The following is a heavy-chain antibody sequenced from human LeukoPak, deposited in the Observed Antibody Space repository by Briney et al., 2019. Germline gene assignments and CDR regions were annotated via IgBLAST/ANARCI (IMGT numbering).Heavy chain of an antibody. CDR3: ARARYSSSWYSDY. V-gene: IGHV4-34*01. CDR2: INHSGST. CDR1: GGSISSYY. J-gene: IGHJ4*02. Sequence: SETLSLTCTVSGGSISSYYWSWIRQPPGKGLEWIGEINHSGSTNYNPSLKSRVTISVDTSKNQFSLKLSSVTAADTAVYYCARARYSSSWYSDYWGQGTLVTVSS. D-gene: IGHD6-13*01.